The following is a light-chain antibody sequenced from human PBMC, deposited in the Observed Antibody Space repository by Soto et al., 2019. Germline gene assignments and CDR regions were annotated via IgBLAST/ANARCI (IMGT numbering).Light chain of an antibody. J-gene: IGKJ1*01. Sequence: EIVMTQSPATLSVSPGERATLSCRASQSVSSNLAWYQQKPGQAPRLLIYGASTRATGIPARFSGSGSGKEFTLTISSLHAEYFAVYYCQHDNSWPRTFGQGTKVEIK. CDR3: QHDNSWPRT. CDR1: QSVSSN. V-gene: IGKV3-15*01. CDR2: GAS.